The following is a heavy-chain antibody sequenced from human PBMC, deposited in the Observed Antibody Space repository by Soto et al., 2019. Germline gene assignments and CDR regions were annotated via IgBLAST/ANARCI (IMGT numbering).Heavy chain of an antibody. CDR2: INPILSMS. Sequence: QVQLVQSGAEVRKPGSSVKVSCKASGDTFSFYSINWVRQAPGLGLEWMGRINPILSMSNYAQRFQGRVTMTADKSTSTAYMELSGLRSEDTAIYYCASSYGSGYRAFDYWDQGALVTVSS. J-gene: IGHJ4*02. CDR3: ASSYGSGYRAFDY. D-gene: IGHD3-10*01. CDR1: GDTFSFYS. V-gene: IGHV1-69*02.